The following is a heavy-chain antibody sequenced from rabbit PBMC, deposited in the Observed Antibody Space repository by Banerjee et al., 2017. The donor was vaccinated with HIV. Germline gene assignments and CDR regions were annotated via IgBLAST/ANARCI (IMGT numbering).Heavy chain of an antibody. Sequence: QSLEESGGDLVKPGASLTLTCTASGFSFSSSYSMCWVRQAPGKGLEWIACIDAGSSGRTAYANWAKGRFTISKTSSTTVTLQMTSLTAADTATYFCARDGGYADYGYALNLWGPGTLVTVS. CDR3: ARDGGYADYGYALNL. CDR2: IDAGSSGRT. J-gene: IGHJ4*01. D-gene: IGHD6-1*01. CDR1: GFSFSSSYS. V-gene: IGHV1S40*01.